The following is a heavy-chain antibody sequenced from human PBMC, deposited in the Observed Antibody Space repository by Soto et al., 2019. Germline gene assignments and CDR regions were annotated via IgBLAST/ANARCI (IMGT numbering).Heavy chain of an antibody. CDR2: ISGSGGST. D-gene: IGHD2-15*01. J-gene: IGHJ4*02. V-gene: IGHV3-23*01. CDR1: GFTFSCYA. Sequence: EVQLLVSGGDLVQPGGSLRLSCAASGFTFSCYAMSWVRQAPGKGLEWVSSISGSGGSTNYADSVKGRFTISRDNSKNALYLQMNSRRAEDTAVYYCAKLIYCSGGDCDYWGQGTLVTVSS. CDR3: AKLIYCSGGDCDY.